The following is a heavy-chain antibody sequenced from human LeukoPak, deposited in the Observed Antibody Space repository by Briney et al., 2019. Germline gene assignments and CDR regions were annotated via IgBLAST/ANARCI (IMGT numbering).Heavy chain of an antibody. D-gene: IGHD1-26*01. CDR2: IWYDGSNR. CDR1: AFTFSSYG. Sequence: GGSLRLSCAASAFTFSSYGIHWVRQAPGKGLEWVALIWYDGSNRYYADSVKGRFTISRDNSKNMLYLQMNRLRAEDTAVYHCVRGSGAYYDYWGQGTLVTVTS. J-gene: IGHJ4*02. CDR3: VRGSGAYYDY. V-gene: IGHV3-33*01.